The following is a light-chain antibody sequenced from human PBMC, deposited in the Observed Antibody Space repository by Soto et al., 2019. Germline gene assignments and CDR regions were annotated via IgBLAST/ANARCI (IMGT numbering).Light chain of an antibody. CDR2: AAS. Sequence: DIQMTQSPSSLSASVGDRVTITCRASQDTSNYLAWYQQKPGQAPKLLIYAASTLQLGVPFRLRGSGSGTDLAFTAKRLEPVDIGNYYCQRYNSAPFTFGHGTKV. CDR1: QDTSNY. V-gene: IGKV1-27*01. J-gene: IGKJ3*01. CDR3: QRYNSAPFT.